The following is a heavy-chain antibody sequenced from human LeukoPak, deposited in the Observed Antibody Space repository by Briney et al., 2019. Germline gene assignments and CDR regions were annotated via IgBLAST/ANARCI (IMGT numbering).Heavy chain of an antibody. Sequence: ASVKVSCKASGYTFTSYGISWVRQAPGQGLEWMGWISAYNGNTNNAQKLQGRVTMTTDTSTSTAYMELRSLRSDDTAVYYCARDSQSGQLLGENWFDPWGQGTLVTVSS. V-gene: IGHV1-18*01. CDR2: ISAYNGNT. J-gene: IGHJ5*02. CDR3: ARDSQSGQLLGENWFDP. CDR1: GYTFTSYG. D-gene: IGHD2-2*01.